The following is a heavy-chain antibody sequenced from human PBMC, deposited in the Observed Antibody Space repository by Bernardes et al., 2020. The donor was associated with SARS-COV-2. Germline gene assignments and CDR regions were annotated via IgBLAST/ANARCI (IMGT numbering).Heavy chain of an antibody. Sequence: SVHVSCKSSGYTFTGHYMHWVRQAPGQGLEWMGWINPNSGGTMYAQKLQGRVTMTRDTSISTAYMELSRLRSDDTAFFHCAREGGDTVLSSAEFGNWFDLWGQGTPVTVSS. D-gene: IGHD3-16*01. CDR1: GYTFTGHY. CDR3: AREGGDTVLSSAEFGNWFDL. V-gene: IGHV1-2*02. CDR2: INPNSGGT. J-gene: IGHJ5*02.